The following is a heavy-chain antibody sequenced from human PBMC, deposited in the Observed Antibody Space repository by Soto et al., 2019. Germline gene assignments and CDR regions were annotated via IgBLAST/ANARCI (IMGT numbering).Heavy chain of an antibody. D-gene: IGHD6-19*01. V-gene: IGHV1-69*13. CDR1: GGTFSSYA. J-gene: IGHJ6*02. CDR2: VIPIFGTA. CDR3: ARDRGRQWLVHYYYGMDV. Sequence: VASVKVSCKASGGTFSSYAISWVRQAPGQGLEWMGGVIPIFGTANYAQKFQGRVTITADESTSTAYMELSSLRSEDTAVYYCARDRGRQWLVHYYYGMDVWGQGTTVTVSS.